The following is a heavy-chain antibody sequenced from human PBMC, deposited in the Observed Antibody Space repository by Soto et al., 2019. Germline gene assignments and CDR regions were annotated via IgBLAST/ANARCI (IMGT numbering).Heavy chain of an antibody. Sequence: SLKVSCKASGGTFSSYAISWVRQAPGQGLEWMGGIIPIFGTANYAQKFQGRVTITADESTSTAYMELSSLRSEDTAVYYCAADPGDGSGSYPQAYWGQGTLVTVSS. CDR1: GGTFSSYA. J-gene: IGHJ4*02. CDR2: IIPIFGTA. V-gene: IGHV1-69*13. D-gene: IGHD3-10*01. CDR3: AADPGDGSGSYPQAY.